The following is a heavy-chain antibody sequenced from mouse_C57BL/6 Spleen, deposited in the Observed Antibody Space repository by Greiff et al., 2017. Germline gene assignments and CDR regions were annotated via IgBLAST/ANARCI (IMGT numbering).Heavy chain of an antibody. CDR3: ATPLYYGNYAYAMDY. D-gene: IGHD2-1*01. V-gene: IGHV5-17*01. CDR2: ISSGSSTI. Sequence: EVQLVESGGGLVKPGGSLKLSCAASGFTFSDYGMHWVRQAPEKGLEWVAYISSGSSTIYYADTMKGRFTISRDNAKNTPFLQMTSLRSEDTAMYYCATPLYYGNYAYAMDYWGQGTSVTVSS. J-gene: IGHJ4*01. CDR1: GFTFSDYG.